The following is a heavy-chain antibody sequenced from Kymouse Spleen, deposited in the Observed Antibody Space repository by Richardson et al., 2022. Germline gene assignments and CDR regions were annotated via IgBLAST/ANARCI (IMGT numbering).Heavy chain of an antibody. J-gene: IGHJ6*02. D-gene: IGHD3-10*01. V-gene: IGHV1-18*01. CDR1: GYTFTSYG. CDR2: ISAYNGNT. CDR3: ASGVRGANIPPYYYYYGMDV. Sequence: QVQLVQSGAEVKKPGASVKVSCKASGYTFTSYGISWVRQAPGQGLEWMGWISAYNGNTNYAQKLQGRVTMTTDTSTSTAYMELRSLRSDDTAVYYCASGVRGANIPPYYYYYGMDVWGQGTTVTVSS.